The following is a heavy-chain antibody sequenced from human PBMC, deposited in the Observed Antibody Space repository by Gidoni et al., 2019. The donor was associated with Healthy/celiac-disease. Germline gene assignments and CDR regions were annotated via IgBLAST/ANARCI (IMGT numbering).Heavy chain of an antibody. CDR1: GGSISSSSYY. Sequence: QLQLQESGPGLVKPSETLSLTCTVSGGSISSSSYYWGWIRQPPGKGLEWIGSIYYSGSTYYNPSLKSRVTISVDTSKNQFSLKLSSVTAADTAVYYCARGVYYGSGSLDYWGQGTLVTVSS. CDR2: IYYSGST. J-gene: IGHJ4*02. V-gene: IGHV4-39*01. D-gene: IGHD3-10*01. CDR3: ARGVYYGSGSLDY.